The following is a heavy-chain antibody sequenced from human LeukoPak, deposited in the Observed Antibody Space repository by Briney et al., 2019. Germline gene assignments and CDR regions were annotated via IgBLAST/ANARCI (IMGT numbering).Heavy chain of an antibody. J-gene: IGHJ3*02. D-gene: IGHD2-21*01. CDR2: IYSGGAS. CDR1: GFTVSSNY. Sequence: GGSLRLSRAASGFTVSSNYMSWVRQAPGKGLEWVSIIYSGGASFYADSVRGRFTISRHNSKNTLFLQMNSLRAEDTAFYYCARAGEGLDAFDIWGQGTMVTVSS. CDR3: ARAGEGLDAFDI. V-gene: IGHV3-53*04.